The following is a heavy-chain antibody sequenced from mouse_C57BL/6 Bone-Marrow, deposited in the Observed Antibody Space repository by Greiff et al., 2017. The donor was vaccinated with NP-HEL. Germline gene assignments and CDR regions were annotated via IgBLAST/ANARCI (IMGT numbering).Heavy chain of an antibody. CDR2: IHPNSGST. Sequence: QVQLQQPGAELVKPGASVKLSCKASGYTFTSYWMHWVKQRPGQGLEWIGMIHPNSGSTNYNEKFKSKVTLTVDKSSSTAYMQLSSLTSEDSAVYYCARRLLWYPFAYWGQGTLVTVSA. CDR3: ARRLLWYPFAY. D-gene: IGHD2-10*01. V-gene: IGHV1-64*01. CDR1: GYTFTSYW. J-gene: IGHJ3*01.